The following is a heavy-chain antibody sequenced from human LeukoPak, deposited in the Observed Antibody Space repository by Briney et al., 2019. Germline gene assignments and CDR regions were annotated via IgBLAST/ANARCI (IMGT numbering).Heavy chain of an antibody. J-gene: IGHJ4*02. CDR1: NVSISFYY. V-gene: IGHV4-4*07. CDR3: ARGLTRRWIQLWDY. D-gene: IGHD5-18*01. CDR2: IYTTGTT. Sequence: NPSETLSLTCTVSNVSISFYYWSWLRQPAGKGLEWIGRIYTTGTTNFNPSLKSRVTMSVDTSKNQFSLKMTSVTAADTAVYYCARGLTRRWIQLWDYWGQGTLVTVSS.